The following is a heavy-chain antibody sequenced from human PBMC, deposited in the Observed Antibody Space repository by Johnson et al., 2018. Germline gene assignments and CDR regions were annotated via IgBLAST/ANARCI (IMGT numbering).Heavy chain of an antibody. CDR2: VYHSGST. Sequence: QVQLQESGPGLVKPSETLSLTCTVSGGSISSYWWSWIRQPPGKGLEYIGYVYHSGSTIYNPPLESRVTISIDTSKNQFSLKLRSVTAADTAMYYCARGGEYFQDWGQGTLVTVSS. CDR3: ARGGEYFQD. V-gene: IGHV4-59*01. D-gene: IGHD6-25*01. J-gene: IGHJ1*01. CDR1: GGSISSYW.